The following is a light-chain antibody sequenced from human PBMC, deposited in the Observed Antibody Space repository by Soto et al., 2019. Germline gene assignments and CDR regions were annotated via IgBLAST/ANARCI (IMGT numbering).Light chain of an antibody. Sequence: QTVVPQEPSLTVSPGGTVTLTCASSTGAVTSGYYPNWFQQKPGQAPRALIYGTNNKHSWTPARFSGSLLGGKAALTLSGVQPEDEAEYYCLLYYGGAQLVFGGGTKVTVL. V-gene: IGLV7-43*01. CDR1: TGAVTSGYY. CDR3: LLYYGGAQLV. J-gene: IGLJ2*01. CDR2: GTN.